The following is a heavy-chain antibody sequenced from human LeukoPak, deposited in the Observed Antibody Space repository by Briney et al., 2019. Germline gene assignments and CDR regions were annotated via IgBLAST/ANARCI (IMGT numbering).Heavy chain of an antibody. Sequence: GGSLRLSCAASGFTFSSYAMTWVRQAPDKGAEWVSAISSSDGSTYYADSVKGRFTISRDDSQNTLYLQMNSLSAEDTAVYYCAKVETSGGANCYALDYWGQGTLVTVSS. V-gene: IGHV3-23*01. CDR1: GFTFSSYA. CDR2: ISSSDGST. CDR3: AKVETSGGANCYALDY. J-gene: IGHJ4*02. D-gene: IGHD2-2*01.